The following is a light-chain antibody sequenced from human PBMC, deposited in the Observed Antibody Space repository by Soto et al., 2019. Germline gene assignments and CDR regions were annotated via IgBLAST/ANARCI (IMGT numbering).Light chain of an antibody. J-gene: IGLJ2*01. V-gene: IGLV2-8*01. CDR1: SSDVGNYNY. CDR3: TSYAGSNNPVV. Sequence: QSALTQPPSASGSPGQSVTISCTGTSSDVGNYNYVSWYQQHPGKAPKLMIYEVTKRPSGVPDRFSGSKSGSTASLTVSGLQAEDEADYYCTSYAGSNNPVVFGGGTKVTVL. CDR2: EVT.